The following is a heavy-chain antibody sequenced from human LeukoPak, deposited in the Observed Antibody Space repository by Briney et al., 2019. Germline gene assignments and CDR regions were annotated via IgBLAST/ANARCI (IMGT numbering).Heavy chain of an antibody. CDR1: GGSISSYY. V-gene: IGHV4-59*01. CDR3: ARDSSWHNYYYYYGMDV. D-gene: IGHD6-13*01. Sequence: SQTLSLTCTVSGGSISSYYWSWIRQPPGKGLEWIGYIYYSGSTNYNPSLKSRVTISVDTSKNQFSLKLSSVTAADTAVYYCARDSSWHNYYYYYGMDVWGQGTTVTVSS. J-gene: IGHJ6*02. CDR2: IYYSGST.